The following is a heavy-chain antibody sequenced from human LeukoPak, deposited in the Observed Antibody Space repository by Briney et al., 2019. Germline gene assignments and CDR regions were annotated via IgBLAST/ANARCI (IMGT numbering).Heavy chain of an antibody. CDR2: ISPNTGGT. V-gene: IGHV1-2*02. CDR3: ARISKTYYYDSPYWFDP. J-gene: IGHJ5*02. D-gene: IGHD3-22*01. Sequence: GASVKVSCKASGYTFTAYYIHWVRQAPGQGLEWMGWISPNTGGTNYAQKFRGRVTITRDTSINTVYMDLSRLRSDDTAVYYCARISKTYYYDSPYWFDPWGQGTLVTVSS. CDR1: GYTFTAYY.